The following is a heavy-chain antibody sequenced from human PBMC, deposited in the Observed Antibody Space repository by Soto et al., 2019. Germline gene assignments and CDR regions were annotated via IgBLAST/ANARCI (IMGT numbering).Heavy chain of an antibody. CDR2: ISNGGRDT. V-gene: IGHV3-23*01. J-gene: IGHJ4*02. D-gene: IGHD1-1*01. CDR3: AKGGRVQLLDF. CDR1: GFTFTNSA. Sequence: EVQLLESGGGLVQPGGSLRLSCAASGFTFTNSAMTWVRQAPGKGLEWVSSISNGGRDTFYADSVKGRFTISRDNSKNTLYLQMNSLRAEDTAIYSCAKGGRVQLLDFWGQGTLVTVSS.